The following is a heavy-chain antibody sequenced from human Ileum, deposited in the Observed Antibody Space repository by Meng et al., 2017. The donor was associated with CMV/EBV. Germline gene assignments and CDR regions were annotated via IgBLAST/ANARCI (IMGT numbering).Heavy chain of an antibody. J-gene: IGHJ4*02. CDR1: GGSISSYY. CDR3: ARGSIAAAGTYYVDY. Sequence: SETLSLTCTVSGGSISSYYWSWIRQPPGKGLEWIGYIYYSGSTNYNPSLKSRVTISVDTSKNQFSLKLSSVTAADTAVYYCARGSIAAAGTYYVDYWGQGTLVTVSS. V-gene: IGHV4-59*01. D-gene: IGHD6-13*01. CDR2: IYYSGST.